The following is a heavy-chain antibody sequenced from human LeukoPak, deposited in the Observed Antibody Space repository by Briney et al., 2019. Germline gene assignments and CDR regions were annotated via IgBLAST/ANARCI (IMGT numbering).Heavy chain of an antibody. CDR2: INHSGST. D-gene: IGHD1-26*01. Sequence: SEALSLTCAVYGGSFSGYYWSWIHQPPGKGLEWIGEINHSGSTNYNPSLKSRVTISVDTSKNQFSLKLSSVTAADTAVYYCARGGRWELRRFDYWGQGTLATVSS. J-gene: IGHJ4*02. V-gene: IGHV4-34*01. CDR3: ARGGRWELRRFDY. CDR1: GGSFSGYY.